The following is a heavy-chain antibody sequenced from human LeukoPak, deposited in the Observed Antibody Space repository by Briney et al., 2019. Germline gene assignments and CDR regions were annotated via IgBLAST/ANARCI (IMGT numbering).Heavy chain of an antibody. CDR3: ARGVRDYYYYMDV. CDR2: INWNGGST. J-gene: IGHJ6*03. V-gene: IGHV3-20*04. D-gene: IGHD4-23*01. Sequence: GGSLRLSCAASGLMFSSYAMSWVRQAPGKGLEWVSGINWNGGSTGYADSVKGRFTISRDNAKNSLYLQMNSLRAEDTALYYCARGVRDYYYYMDVWGKGTTVTVSS. CDR1: GLMFSSYA.